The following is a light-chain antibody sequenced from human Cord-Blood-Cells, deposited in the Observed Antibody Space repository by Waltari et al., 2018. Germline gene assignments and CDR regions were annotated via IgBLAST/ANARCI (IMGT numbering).Light chain of an antibody. CDR1: SRDVGGYNY. V-gene: IGLV2-8*01. Sequence: QSALTQPPSASGSPGQSVTISCTGTSRDVGGYNYVSGYQPHPGKAPKLLIYEVSKRPSGGPERCSGCKSGNTAALTVSELQAEDEADYYCSSYAGSNNLVFGGGTKLTVL. CDR3: SSYAGSNNLV. CDR2: EVS. J-gene: IGLJ2*01.